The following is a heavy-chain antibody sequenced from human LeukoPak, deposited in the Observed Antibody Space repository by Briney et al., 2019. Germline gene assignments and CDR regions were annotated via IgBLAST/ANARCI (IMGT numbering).Heavy chain of an antibody. J-gene: IGHJ3*02. CDR1: GFTFSSYW. CDR3: AREVPITMIPGGAFDI. CDR2: INSDGSST. Sequence: GGSLRLSCAASGFTFSSYWMHWVRQAPGRGLVWVSRINSDGSSTSYADSVKGRFTISRDNAKNTLYLQMNSLRAEDTAVYYCAREVPITMIPGGAFDIWGQGTMVTVSS. V-gene: IGHV3-74*01. D-gene: IGHD3-22*01.